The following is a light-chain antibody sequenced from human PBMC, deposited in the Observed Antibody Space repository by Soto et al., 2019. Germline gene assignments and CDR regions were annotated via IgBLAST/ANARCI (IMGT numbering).Light chain of an antibody. V-gene: IGLV2-14*01. Sequence: SALTQPASVSGSPGQSITISCTGTSSDVGVYNYVSWYQQHPGKAPKLMIYEVINRPSGVSNRFSGSKSGDTASLTISGLQAEDEADYYCSSYTSSNTLVFGTGTKVTVL. CDR3: SSYTSSNTLV. CDR1: SSDVGVYNY. J-gene: IGLJ1*01. CDR2: EVI.